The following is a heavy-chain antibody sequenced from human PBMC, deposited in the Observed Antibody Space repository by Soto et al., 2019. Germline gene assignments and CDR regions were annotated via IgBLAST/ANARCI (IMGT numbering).Heavy chain of an antibody. J-gene: IGHJ4*02. CDR3: TRDTSLAFDL. CDR2: INNDGSGT. D-gene: IGHD3-16*01. Sequence: PGGSLRPSCVASGFIFRDHWMHWVSHAPGKGLVWISHINNDGSGTSYADSVKGRFTISRDNAENTIYLQMNSLTVEGSAVYYCTRDTSLAFDLWGQGALVTVSS. CDR1: GFIFRDHW. V-gene: IGHV3-74*01.